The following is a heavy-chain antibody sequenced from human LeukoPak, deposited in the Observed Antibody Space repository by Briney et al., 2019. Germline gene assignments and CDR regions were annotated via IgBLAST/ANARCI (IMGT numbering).Heavy chain of an antibody. CDR1: GGSISSYY. CDR3: ARGYYDILTGYFPGDY. Sequence: SETLSLTCTVFGGSISSYYWGLIRQPAGKGLEWIGRIYTSGSTNYNPSLKSRVTMSVDTSKNQFSLKLSSVTAADTAVYYCARGYYDILTGYFPGDYWGQGTLVTVSS. CDR2: IYTSGST. V-gene: IGHV4-4*07. D-gene: IGHD3-9*01. J-gene: IGHJ4*02.